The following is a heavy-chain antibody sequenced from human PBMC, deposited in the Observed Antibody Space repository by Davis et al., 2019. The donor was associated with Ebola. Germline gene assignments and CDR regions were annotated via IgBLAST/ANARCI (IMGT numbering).Heavy chain of an antibody. D-gene: IGHD3-9*01. Sequence: AASVKVSCKASGYTFTSYAMHWVRQAPGQRLEWMGWINAGNGNTKYSQKFQGRVTITRDTSASTAYMELSSLRSEDTAVYYCARALASVGYFDWLLPYGMDVWGQGTTVTVSS. V-gene: IGHV1-3*01. J-gene: IGHJ6*02. CDR2: INAGNGNT. CDR3: ARALASVGYFDWLLPYGMDV. CDR1: GYTFTSYA.